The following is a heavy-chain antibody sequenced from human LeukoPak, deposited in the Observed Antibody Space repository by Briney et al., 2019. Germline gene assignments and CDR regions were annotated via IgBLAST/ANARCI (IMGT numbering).Heavy chain of an antibody. J-gene: IGHJ5*02. D-gene: IGHD2-2*01. Sequence: VKVSCKASGGTFSSYGISWVRQAPGQGLEWMGGIIPIFGTANYAQKFQGRVTITADESTSTAYMELSGLRSEDTAVYYCARDPDCSSTSCYGTGFDPWGQGTLVTVSS. CDR3: ARDPDCSSTSCYGTGFDP. V-gene: IGHV1-69*01. CDR2: IIPIFGTA. CDR1: GGTFSSYG.